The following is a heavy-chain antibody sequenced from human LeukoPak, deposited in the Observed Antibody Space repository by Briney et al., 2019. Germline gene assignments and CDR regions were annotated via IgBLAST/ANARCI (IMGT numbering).Heavy chain of an antibody. Sequence: GGSLRLSCAGSGFIFNNYAMHWVRQPPGKGLEWVSGISWNSGSIDYADSVKGRFTISRDNSKNTLSLQMTSLRAEDTAVYYCARDRAGDTTYFDYWGQGTLVTVSS. J-gene: IGHJ4*02. CDR2: ISWNSGSI. CDR1: GFIFNNYA. CDR3: ARDRAGDTTYFDY. V-gene: IGHV3-9*01. D-gene: IGHD3-16*01.